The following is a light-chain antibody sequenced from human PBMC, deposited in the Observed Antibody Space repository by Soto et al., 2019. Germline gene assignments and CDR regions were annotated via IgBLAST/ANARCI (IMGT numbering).Light chain of an antibody. CDR3: VLYMGSGISV. V-gene: IGLV8-61*01. CDR2: STN. Sequence: QTVVTQEPSFSVSPGGTVTLTCGLSSGSVSTSYYPSWYQQTPGQAPRTLIYSTNTLSSGVPDRFSCSILGNKAALTITGAQADDESDYYCVLYMGSGISVFGGGTKLTVL. CDR1: SGSVSTSYY. J-gene: IGLJ3*02.